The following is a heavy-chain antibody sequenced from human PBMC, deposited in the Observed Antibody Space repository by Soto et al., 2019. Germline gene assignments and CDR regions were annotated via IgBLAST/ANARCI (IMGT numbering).Heavy chain of an antibody. CDR2: IYYSGST. J-gene: IGHJ6*02. D-gene: IGHD3-10*01. V-gene: IGHV4-59*02. CDR1: GGSVSIYD. Sequence: SWTLALSCTVPGGSVSIYDLGWIRQPPGKGLEWIGYIYYSGSTNYNPSLKSRVTISVETSKNQFSLKLSSVTAADPAVYYCARVPMVRGVIRYYYYGMDVWGQGTTVTASS. CDR3: ARVPMVRGVIRYYYYGMDV.